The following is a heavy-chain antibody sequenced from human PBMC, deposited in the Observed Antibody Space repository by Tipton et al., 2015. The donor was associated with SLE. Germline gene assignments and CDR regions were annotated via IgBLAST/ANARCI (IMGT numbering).Heavy chain of an antibody. CDR2: INHSGST. CDR3: AREGFYDFSGIFDS. CDR1: GGSFSGYY. J-gene: IGHJ4*02. D-gene: IGHD3-22*01. Sequence: TLSLTCAVYGGSFSGYYWSWIRQPPGKGLEWIGEINHSGSTNYNPSLKSRVTISLDTSKNQFSLKLSSVTAADTAVYYCAREGFYDFSGIFDSWGQGTLVTVSS. V-gene: IGHV4-34*01.